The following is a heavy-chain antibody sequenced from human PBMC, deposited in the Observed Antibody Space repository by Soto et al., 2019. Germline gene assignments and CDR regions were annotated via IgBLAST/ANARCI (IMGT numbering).Heavy chain of an antibody. Sequence: ESGGGLVQPGGSLRLSCAASGFVFRVHWMSWVRQAPGKGLEWVANIKEDGSEANYVDSVEGRFAVSRDKDTHSLFLQLNSLTPEDTAVYFCASSRRQWFGGTLSYYFDFWGHGTLVTVSS. CDR1: GFVFRVHW. CDR2: IKEDGSEA. D-gene: IGHD3-10*01. V-gene: IGHV3-7*01. CDR3: ASSRRQWFGGTLSYYFDF. J-gene: IGHJ4*01.